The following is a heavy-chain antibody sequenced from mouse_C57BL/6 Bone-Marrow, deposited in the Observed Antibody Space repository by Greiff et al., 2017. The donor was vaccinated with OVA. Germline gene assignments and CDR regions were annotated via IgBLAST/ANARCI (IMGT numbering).Heavy chain of an antibody. J-gene: IGHJ1*03. D-gene: IGHD1-1*01. V-gene: IGHV1-55*01. CDR2: IYPGSGST. Sequence: QVQLKQPGAELVKPGASVKMSCKASGYTFTSYWITWVKQRPGQGLEWIGDIYPGSGSTNYNEKFKSKATLTVDTSSSTAYMQLSSLTSEDSAVYYCARRYYGSSYWYFDVWGRGTTVTVSA. CDR1: GYTFTSYW. CDR3: ARRYYGSSYWYFDV.